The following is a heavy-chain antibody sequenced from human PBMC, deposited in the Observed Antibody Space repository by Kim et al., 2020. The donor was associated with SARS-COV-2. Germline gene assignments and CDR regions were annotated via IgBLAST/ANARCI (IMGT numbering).Heavy chain of an antibody. J-gene: IGHJ4*02. Sequence: GGSLRLSCAASGFTFSSYTMHWVRQAPGKGLEWVAVISYDGNNEYYADSVKGRFTVSRDNSKNTLYLQMNSLKTEDTAVYYCARDNSGTGVPAIAYFDHWGQGTPVTVSS. CDR2: ISYDGNNE. D-gene: IGHD5-12*01. CDR1: GFTFSSYT. CDR3: ARDNSGTGVPAIAYFDH. V-gene: IGHV3-30-3*01.